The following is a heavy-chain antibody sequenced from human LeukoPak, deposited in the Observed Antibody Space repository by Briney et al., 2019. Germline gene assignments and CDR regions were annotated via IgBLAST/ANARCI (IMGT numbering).Heavy chain of an antibody. J-gene: IGHJ6*03. CDR1: GFIFGSFG. Sequence: GGSLRLSCAASGFIFGSFGMHWVRQAPGKGLEWVAFTQDDESNKYYAGSVKGRFTISRDNSKNTLFLQMSSLRPEDTALYYCAKQMVERPHYYYMDVWGKGTTVTVSS. D-gene: IGHD2-8*01. V-gene: IGHV3-30*02. CDR2: TQDDESNK. CDR3: AKQMVERPHYYYMDV.